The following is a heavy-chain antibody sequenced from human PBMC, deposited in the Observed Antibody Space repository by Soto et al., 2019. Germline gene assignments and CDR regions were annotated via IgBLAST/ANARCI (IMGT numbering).Heavy chain of an antibody. Sequence: ASLKVSCRASGDTSTTYDINWVRQATGHGLEWMGWINPNSENIGYAQRFQGRVTMTTDTAISTAYMEVCSLRSDDTAVYYCARGRASGSYFLLDYWGQGTLVTVSS. CDR3: ARGRASGSYFLLDY. J-gene: IGHJ4*02. V-gene: IGHV1-8*01. CDR1: GDTSTTYD. CDR2: INPNSENI. D-gene: IGHD3-10*01.